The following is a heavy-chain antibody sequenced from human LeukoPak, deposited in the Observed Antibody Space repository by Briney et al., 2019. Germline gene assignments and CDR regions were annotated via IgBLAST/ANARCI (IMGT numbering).Heavy chain of an antibody. D-gene: IGHD3-22*01. CDR1: GGSFSGYY. J-gene: IGHJ4*02. Sequence: SETLSLTCAVYGGSFSGYYWSWIRQPPGKGLEWIGEINHSGSTNYNPSLKSRVTISVDTSKNQFSLKLSSVTAADTAVYYCARRPYYYDSSGLRRAFDYWGQGTLVTVSS. CDR2: INHSGST. V-gene: IGHV4-34*01. CDR3: ARRPYYYDSSGLRRAFDY.